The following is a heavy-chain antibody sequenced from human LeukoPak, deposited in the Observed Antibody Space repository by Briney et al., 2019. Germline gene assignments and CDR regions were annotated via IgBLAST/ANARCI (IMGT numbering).Heavy chain of an antibody. CDR2: INLNSGGT. CDR1: GYTFTGYY. CDR3: ARSTTVTHYWYFDL. D-gene: IGHD4-17*01. V-gene: IGHV1-2*02. J-gene: IGHJ2*01. Sequence: ASVKVSCKASGYTFTGYYMHWVRQAPGQGLEWMGWINLNSGGTNYAQKFQGRVTMTRDTSISTAYMELSRLRSDDTAVYYCARSTTVTHYWYFDLWGRGTLVTVSS.